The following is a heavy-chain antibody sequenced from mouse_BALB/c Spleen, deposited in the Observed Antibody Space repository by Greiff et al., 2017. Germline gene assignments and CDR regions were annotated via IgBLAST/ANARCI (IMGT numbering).Heavy chain of an antibody. CDR3: ARYDYGNRGFAY. Sequence: EVMLVESGPSLVKPSQTLSLTCSVTGDSITSGYWNWIRKFPGNKLEYMGYISYSGSTYYNPSLKSRISITRDTSKNQYYLQLNSVTTEDTATYYCARYDYGNRGFAYWGQGTLVTVSA. J-gene: IGHJ3*01. D-gene: IGHD2-1*01. CDR2: ISYSGST. CDR1: GDSITSGY. V-gene: IGHV3-8*02.